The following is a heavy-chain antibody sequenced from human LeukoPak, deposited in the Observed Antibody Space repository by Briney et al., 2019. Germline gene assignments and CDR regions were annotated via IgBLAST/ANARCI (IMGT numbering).Heavy chain of an antibody. CDR2: MNEYSTAI. Sequence: GGSLRLSCAASGFPFNSSWMHWVRQAPGKGLVWVSDMNEYSTAIRYADSVKGRFTISRDNAKSILYLQMNNLRAEDKAMYFCARGGVNPVDHWGQGTLVTVSS. V-gene: IGHV3-74*01. CDR1: GFPFNSSW. D-gene: IGHD1-14*01. CDR3: ARGGVNPVDH. J-gene: IGHJ4*02.